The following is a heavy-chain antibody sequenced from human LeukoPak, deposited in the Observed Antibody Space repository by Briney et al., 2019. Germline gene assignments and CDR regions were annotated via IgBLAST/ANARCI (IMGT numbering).Heavy chain of an antibody. CDR2: FDPEDGET. Sequence: ATLKVSCKVSGYTLTELSMHWVRQAPGKGLEWMGGFDPEDGETIYAQKFQGRVTMTEDTSTDTAYMELSSLRSGDTAVYYCATGASSWYWDYWGQGTLVTVSS. CDR1: GYTLTELS. J-gene: IGHJ4*02. D-gene: IGHD6-13*01. V-gene: IGHV1-24*01. CDR3: ATGASSWYWDY.